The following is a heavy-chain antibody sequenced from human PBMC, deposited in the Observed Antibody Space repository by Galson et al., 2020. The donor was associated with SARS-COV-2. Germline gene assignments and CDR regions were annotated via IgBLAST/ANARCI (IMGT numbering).Heavy chain of an antibody. CDR1: GFIFSNYG. CDR3: ARVDPAGATAPFDH. CDR2: IWYDGSNK. J-gene: IGHJ4*02. Sequence: GGSLRLSCAASGFIFSNYGMHWVRQAPGKGLEWVALIWYDGSNKDYADSVKGRFTISRDNSKKTLDLQMDSLRAEDTAVYYCARVDPAGATAPFDHWGQGTLVTVSS. D-gene: IGHD1-26*01. V-gene: IGHV3-33*01.